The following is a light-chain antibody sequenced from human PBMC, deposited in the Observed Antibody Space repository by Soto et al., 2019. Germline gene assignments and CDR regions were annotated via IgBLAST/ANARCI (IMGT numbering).Light chain of an antibody. Sequence: VLTQSPATLSVSPGERVTLSCRASESVRTSLAWYQHKPGRSPSLLMYGASNRATGVPDRFSGSGSGTDFTLNITSLQSDDLEIYYCQQYSDWPRTFGQGTKVDIK. V-gene: IGKV3-15*01. CDR1: ESVRTS. CDR2: GAS. CDR3: QQYSDWPRT. J-gene: IGKJ1*01.